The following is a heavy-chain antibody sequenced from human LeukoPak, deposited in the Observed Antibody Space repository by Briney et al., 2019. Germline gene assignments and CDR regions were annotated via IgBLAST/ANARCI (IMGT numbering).Heavy chain of an antibody. Sequence: GGSLRLSCAASGFTFSNYAMSWVRRAPGKGLEWVSGISGGSTYYADSVKGRFTISRDNSKDTLYLQMNTLRAEDTAVYYCAKTEGSGSYYGIDYWGQGTLVTVSS. CDR1: GFTFSNYA. J-gene: IGHJ4*02. V-gene: IGHV3-23*01. CDR2: ISGGST. D-gene: IGHD1-26*01. CDR3: AKTEGSGSYYGIDY.